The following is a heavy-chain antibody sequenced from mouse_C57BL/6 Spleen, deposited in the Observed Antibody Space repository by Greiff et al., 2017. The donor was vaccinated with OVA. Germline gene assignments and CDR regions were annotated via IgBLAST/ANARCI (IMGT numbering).Heavy chain of an antibody. CDR1: GYTFTSYG. Sequence: VKLQESGAELARPGASVKLSCKASGYTFTSYGISWVKQRTGQGLEWIGEIYPRSGNTYYNEKFKGKATLTADKSSSTAYMELRSLTSEDSAVYFCARGITTVVAPSYAMDYWGQGTSVTVSS. V-gene: IGHV1-81*01. CDR2: IYPRSGNT. CDR3: ARGITTVVAPSYAMDY. J-gene: IGHJ4*01. D-gene: IGHD1-1*01.